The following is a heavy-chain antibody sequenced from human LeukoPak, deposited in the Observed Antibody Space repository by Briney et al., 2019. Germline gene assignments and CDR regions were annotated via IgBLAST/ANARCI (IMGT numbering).Heavy chain of an antibody. CDR3: ATPLDYYDSSGYHQGGD. Sequence: GGSLRLSCAASGFTFSSCWMTWVRQAPGKGLEWVANIKEDGTKKNYVDSVKGRFTIFRDNAKNSLYLQRNSLRAEDTAVYYCATPLDYYDSSGYHQGGDWGQGTLVTVSS. V-gene: IGHV3-7*03. CDR1: GFTFSSCW. D-gene: IGHD3-22*01. J-gene: IGHJ4*02. CDR2: IKEDGTKK.